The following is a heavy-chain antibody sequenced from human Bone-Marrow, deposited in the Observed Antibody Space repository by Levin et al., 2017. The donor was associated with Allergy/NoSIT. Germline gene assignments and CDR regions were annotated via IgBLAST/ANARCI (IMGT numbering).Heavy chain of an antibody. CDR2: MLHDGSKI. D-gene: IGHD6-19*01. V-gene: IGHV3-30*03. CDR3: ARERISLAEAGTGVDI. J-gene: IGHJ4*02. Sequence: SCAPSGFTFSSFTFHWVRQAPGKGLEWVAHMLHDGSKIFYGDSVKGRFTISRDNSMRTLYLQMNTVRPEDTAVYYCARERISLAEAGTGVDIWGQGTRVTVSA. CDR1: GFTFSSFT.